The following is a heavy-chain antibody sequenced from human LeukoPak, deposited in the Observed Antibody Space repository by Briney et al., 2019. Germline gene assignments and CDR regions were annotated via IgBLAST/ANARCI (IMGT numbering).Heavy chain of an antibody. CDR1: GDSISSYY. CDR2: IYTSGTT. D-gene: IGHD6-19*01. V-gene: IGHV4-4*07. CDR3: ARDRPNLAGILDY. Sequence: KTSETLSLTCTVSGDSISSYYWTWIRQPAGKGLDWIGRIYTSGTTNYNPSLKSRVTISVDKSKNQFSLNLSSVTAADTAVYYCARDRPNLAGILDYLGQGTLVTVSS. J-gene: IGHJ4*02.